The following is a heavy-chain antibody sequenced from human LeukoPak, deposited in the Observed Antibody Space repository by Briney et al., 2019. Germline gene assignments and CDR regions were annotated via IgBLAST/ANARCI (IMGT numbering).Heavy chain of an antibody. Sequence: PGGSLRLSCAASGFTVSSNYMSWVRQAPGKGLEWVSVIYSGGSTYYADSVKGRFTISRDNSKNTLYLQMNSLRAEDTAVYYCAKDSGSYNYYYYMDVWGKGITVTMSS. J-gene: IGHJ6*03. CDR1: GFTVSSNY. V-gene: IGHV3-53*05. D-gene: IGHD3-10*01. CDR3: AKDSGSYNYYYYMDV. CDR2: IYSGGST.